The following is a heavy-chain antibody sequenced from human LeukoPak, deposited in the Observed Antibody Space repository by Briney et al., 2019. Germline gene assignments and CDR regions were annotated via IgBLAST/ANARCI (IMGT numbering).Heavy chain of an antibody. Sequence: PGGSLRLSCAASGFTFSSYWMNWVRQAPGKGLVWVSRIASDGSSTTYADSVKGRFSISRDNAKNTLYLQMNSLRAEDTAVYYCARDLAYYFDYWGQGTLVTVSS. D-gene: IGHD3-3*02. CDR1: GFTFSSYW. V-gene: IGHV3-74*01. J-gene: IGHJ4*02. CDR3: ARDLAYYFDY. CDR2: IASDGSST.